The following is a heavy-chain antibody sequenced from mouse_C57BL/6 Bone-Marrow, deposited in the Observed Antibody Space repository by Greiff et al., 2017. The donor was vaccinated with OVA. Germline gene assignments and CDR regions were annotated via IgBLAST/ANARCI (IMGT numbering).Heavy chain of an antibody. Sequence: VQLQQSGPVLVKPGASVKMSCKASGYTFTDYYMNWVKQSHGKSLEWIGVINPYNGGTSYNQKFKGKATLTVDKSSSTAYMELNSLTSEDSAVYYCPRDDYDDAWFAYWGQGTLVTVSA. D-gene: IGHD2-4*01. V-gene: IGHV1-19*01. CDR1: GYTFTDYY. CDR3: PRDDYDDAWFAY. J-gene: IGHJ3*01. CDR2: INPYNGGT.